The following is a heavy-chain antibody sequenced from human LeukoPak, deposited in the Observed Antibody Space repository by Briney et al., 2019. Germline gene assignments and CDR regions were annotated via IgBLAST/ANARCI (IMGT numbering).Heavy chain of an antibody. D-gene: IGHD2-2*01. Sequence: ASVKLSCTASGPTFTSYSISWGRQAPGQGPEWLGRTTPNLAITDYAQKFRGRLTLTADKSTSTVYMELGSLTSEDTAAYYCARDSALRCSSTSCYFDGCGQGTLVTVSS. V-gene: IGHV1-69*04. CDR2: TTPNLAIT. CDR3: ARDSALRCSSTSCYFDG. J-gene: IGHJ4*02. CDR1: GPTFTSYS.